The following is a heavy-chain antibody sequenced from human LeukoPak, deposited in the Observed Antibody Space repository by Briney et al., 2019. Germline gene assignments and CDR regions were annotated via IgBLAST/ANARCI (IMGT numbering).Heavy chain of an antibody. CDR3: ARDGYEAAGSYDY. J-gene: IGHJ4*02. CDR2: IRYDGSEK. CDR1: GFTFSDYG. Sequence: GGSLRLSCAASGFTFSDYGMHWVRQAPGKGLEWVAVIRYDGSEKYYADSVKDRFTISRDNSKNTLYLQIKSLKAEDTAVYDCARDGYEAAGSYDYWGQGALVTVSS. V-gene: IGHV3-33*01. D-gene: IGHD1-26*01.